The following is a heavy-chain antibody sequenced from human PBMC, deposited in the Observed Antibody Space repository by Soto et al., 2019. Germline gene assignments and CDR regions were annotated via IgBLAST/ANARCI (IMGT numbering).Heavy chain of an antibody. Sequence: PSETLSLTCTVSGGSISSSNKYWGCIRQPPGKGLEWIASIYYSGSTYYNLSLKSRVTMSVDTSKNQFSLKLSSVTAADTAVYYCARHGDYYDTSGYPDYWGQGTLVTVSS. J-gene: IGHJ4*02. CDR2: IYYSGST. CDR3: ARHGDYYDTSGYPDY. CDR1: GGSISSSNKY. D-gene: IGHD3-22*01. V-gene: IGHV4-39*01.